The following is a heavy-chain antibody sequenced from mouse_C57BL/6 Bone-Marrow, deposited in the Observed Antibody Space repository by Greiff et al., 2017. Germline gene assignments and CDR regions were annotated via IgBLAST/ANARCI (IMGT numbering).Heavy chain of an antibody. D-gene: IGHD5-1*01. Sequence: EVNVVESGEGLVKPGGSLKLSCAASGFTFSSYAMSWVRQTPEKRLEWVAYISSGGDYIYYADTVKGRFTISRYNARNTLYLQMSSLKSEDTAMYYCTRDGESTFAYWGQGTLVTVSA. CDR2: ISSGGDYI. CDR1: GFTFSSYA. J-gene: IGHJ3*01. CDR3: TRDGESTFAY. V-gene: IGHV5-9-1*02.